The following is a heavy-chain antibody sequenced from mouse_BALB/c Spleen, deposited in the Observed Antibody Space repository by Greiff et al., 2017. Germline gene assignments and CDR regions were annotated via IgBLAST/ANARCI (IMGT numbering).Heavy chain of an antibody. CDR3: TRDGVEGYFDD. V-gene: IGHV5-6-4*01. CDR2: ISSGGSYT. Sequence: EVMLVESGGGLVKPGGSLKLSCAASGFTFSSYTMSWVRQTPEKRLEWVATISSGGSYTYYPDSVKGRFTISRDNAKNTLYLQMSSLKSEDTAMYDCTRDGVEGYFDDWGEGTTVTVSS. J-gene: IGHJ1*01. CDR1: GFTFSSYT.